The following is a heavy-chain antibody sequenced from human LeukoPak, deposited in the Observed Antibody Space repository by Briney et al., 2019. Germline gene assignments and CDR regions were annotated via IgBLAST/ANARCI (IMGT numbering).Heavy chain of an antibody. Sequence: GGSLRLSCAASGFTFSSYSMNWVRQAPGKGLEWVSSISSSSSYIYYADSVKGRFTISRDNAKNSLYLQMNSLRAEDTAVYYCARELTYYYDSSGYLDYWGQGTLVTVSS. CDR2: ISSSSSYI. CDR3: ARELTYYYDSSGYLDY. J-gene: IGHJ4*02. V-gene: IGHV3-21*01. D-gene: IGHD3-22*01. CDR1: GFTFSSYS.